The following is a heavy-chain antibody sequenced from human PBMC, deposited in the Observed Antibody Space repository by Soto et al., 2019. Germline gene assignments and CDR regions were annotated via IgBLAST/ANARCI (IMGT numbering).Heavy chain of an antibody. CDR2: ISGSGGST. CDR3: AKDGGPAARHRPFHYYYYMDV. Sequence: GGSLRLSCAASGFTFSSYAMSWVRQAPGKGLEWVSAISGSGGSTYYADSVKGRFTISRDNSKNTLYLQMNSLRAEDTAVYYCAKDGGPAARHRPFHYYYYMDVWGKGTTVTVSS. J-gene: IGHJ6*03. CDR1: GFTFSSYA. D-gene: IGHD2-2*01. V-gene: IGHV3-23*01.